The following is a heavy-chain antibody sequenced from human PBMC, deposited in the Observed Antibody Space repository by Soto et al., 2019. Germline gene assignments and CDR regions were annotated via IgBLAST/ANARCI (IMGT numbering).Heavy chain of an antibody. Sequence: ASVKVSCKASGYTFTSYGISWVRQAPGQGLEWMGWISAYNGYTNYAQKLQGRVTMTTDTSTSTAYMELRSLRSDDTAVYYCARVHYSGSYGDAFDIWGQGTMVTVSS. J-gene: IGHJ3*02. D-gene: IGHD1-26*01. CDR1: GYTFTSYG. CDR2: ISAYNGYT. CDR3: ARVHYSGSYGDAFDI. V-gene: IGHV1-18*04.